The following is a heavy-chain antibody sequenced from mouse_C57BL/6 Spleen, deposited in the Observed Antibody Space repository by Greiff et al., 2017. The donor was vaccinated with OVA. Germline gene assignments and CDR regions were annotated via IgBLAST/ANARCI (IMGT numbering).Heavy chain of an antibody. J-gene: IGHJ4*01. V-gene: IGHV5-17*01. CDR1: GFTFSDYG. D-gene: IGHD1-1*01. CDR2: ISSGSSTI. CDR3: ARDYYGTPMDY. Sequence: EVMLVESGGGLVKPGGSLKLSCAASGFTFSDYGMHWVRQAPEKGLEWVAYISSGSSTIYYADTVKGRFTISRDNAKNTLFLQMTSLRSEDTAMYYCARDYYGTPMDYWGQGTSVTVSS.